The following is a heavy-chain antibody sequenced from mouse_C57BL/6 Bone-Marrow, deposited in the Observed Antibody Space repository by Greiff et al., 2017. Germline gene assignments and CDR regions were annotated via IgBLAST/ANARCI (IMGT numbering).Heavy chain of an antibody. CDR3: ARLIYYSNYVWFAY. V-gene: IGHV5-12*01. Sequence: EVKVVESGGGLVQPGGSLKLSCAASGFTFSDYYMYWVRQTPEKRLEWVAYISNGGGSTYYPDTVKGRFTISRDNAKNTLYLQMSRLKSEDTAMYYCARLIYYSNYVWFAYWGQGTLVTVSA. CDR2: ISNGGGST. J-gene: IGHJ3*01. CDR1: GFTFSDYY. D-gene: IGHD2-5*01.